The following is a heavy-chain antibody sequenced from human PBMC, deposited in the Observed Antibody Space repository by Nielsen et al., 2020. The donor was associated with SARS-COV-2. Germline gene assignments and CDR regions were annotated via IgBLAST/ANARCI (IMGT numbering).Heavy chain of an antibody. D-gene: IGHD5-18*01. CDR3: TRGGYTHSMDV. CDR1: GFTINTYW. V-gene: IGHV3-74*01. Sequence: GESLKISYAASGFTINTYWMFWVRQAPGKGLVWVSHIDVDGSNTNYADSVQGRFTISRDNTKNTLSLQMNSLRGEDSAMYYCTRGGYTHSMDVWGQGTTVTVSS. CDR2: IDVDGSNT. J-gene: IGHJ6*02.